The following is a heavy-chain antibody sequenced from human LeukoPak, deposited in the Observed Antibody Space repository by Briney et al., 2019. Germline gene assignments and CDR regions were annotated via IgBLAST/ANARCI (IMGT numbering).Heavy chain of an antibody. Sequence: GGSLRLSCAASGFTYSHYGMHWVRQALGKGLEWVAVIWSDATEKYYGDAVKGRFTISRDNSRNTLYLQMNSLRVEDTAVYYCARDAQRGFDYSNSLEYWGQGTLVTVSS. V-gene: IGHV3-33*08. CDR2: IWSDATEK. CDR3: ARDAQRGFDYSNSLEY. J-gene: IGHJ4*02. CDR1: GFTYSHYG. D-gene: IGHD4-11*01.